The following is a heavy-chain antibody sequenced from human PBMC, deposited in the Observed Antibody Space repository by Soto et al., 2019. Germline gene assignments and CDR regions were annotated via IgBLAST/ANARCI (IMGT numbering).Heavy chain of an antibody. CDR1: GLTFSTYW. J-gene: IGHJ6*03. CDR3: AKDISSAHFAPIVVVPAATPSYYYYMDV. CDR2: ISWNSGSI. V-gene: IGHV3-9*01. D-gene: IGHD2-2*01. Sequence: GGSLRLSCAASGLTFSTYWMSWVRQAPGKGLEWVSGISWNSGSIGYADSVKGRFTISRDNAKNSLYLQMNSLRAEDTALYYCAKDISSAHFAPIVVVPAATPSYYYYMDVWGKGTTVTVSS.